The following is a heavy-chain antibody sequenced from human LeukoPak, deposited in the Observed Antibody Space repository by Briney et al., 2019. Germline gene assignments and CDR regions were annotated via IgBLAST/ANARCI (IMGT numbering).Heavy chain of an antibody. J-gene: IGHJ4*02. Sequence: GGSLRLSRTASGLTFSTSGFNWVRQAPGKGLEWVASIGPTGSDRYHADSIKGRFTISRDNANNFLYPQMNSLRAEDTAVYYCATETNGRHYDYWGQGTLLTVSS. V-gene: IGHV3-21*06. CDR1: GLTFSTSG. CDR2: IGPTGSDR. CDR3: ATETNGRHYDY. D-gene: IGHD1-14*01.